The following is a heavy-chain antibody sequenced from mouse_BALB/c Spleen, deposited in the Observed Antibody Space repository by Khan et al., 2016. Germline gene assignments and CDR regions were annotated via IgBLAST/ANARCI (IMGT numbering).Heavy chain of an antibody. CDR2: INTNTGEP. J-gene: IGHJ2*01. D-gene: IGHD3-1*01. CDR1: GYTFTNYG. CDR3: ARSGGNFDY. Sequence: QIQLVQSGPELKKPGETVKISCKASGYTFTNYGMNWVKQAPGKGLKWMGWINTNTGEPTYAEEFKGRFAFSLETSASTAYLQSNSLRSGETGTYFCARSGGNFDYWGQGTTLPVSS. V-gene: IGHV9-3*02.